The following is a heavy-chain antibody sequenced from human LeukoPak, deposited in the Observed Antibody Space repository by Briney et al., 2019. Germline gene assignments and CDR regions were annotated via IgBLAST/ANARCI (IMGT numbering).Heavy chain of an antibody. J-gene: IGHJ4*02. CDR3: ARDPSGSSSWYDY. D-gene: IGHD6-13*01. Sequence: GGSLRLSCAASGFTFSTYSMRWLRQAPGKGLEWVSSISSSSSYISYADSVKGRFTISRDNAKNSLYLQMNSLRAEDTAVYYCARDPSGSSSWYDYWGQGTLVSVSS. V-gene: IGHV3-21*01. CDR1: GFTFSTYS. CDR2: ISSSSSYI.